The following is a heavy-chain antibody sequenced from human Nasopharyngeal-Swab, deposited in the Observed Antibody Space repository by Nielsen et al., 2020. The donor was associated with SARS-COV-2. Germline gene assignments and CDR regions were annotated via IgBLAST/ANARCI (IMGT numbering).Heavy chain of an antibody. D-gene: IGHD3-16*02. Sequence: KVSCKGSGYSFTSYWIGWVRQMPGEGLEWMGIIYPGDSDTRYSPSFQGQVTISADKSISTAYLQWSSLKASDTAMYYCARQLMITFGGVIVTGAFDIWGQGTMVTVSS. J-gene: IGHJ3*02. CDR1: GYSFTSYW. CDR3: ARQLMITFGGVIVTGAFDI. CDR2: IYPGDSDT. V-gene: IGHV5-51*01.